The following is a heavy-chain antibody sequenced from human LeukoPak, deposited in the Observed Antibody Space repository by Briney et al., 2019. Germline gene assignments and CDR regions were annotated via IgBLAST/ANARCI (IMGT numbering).Heavy chain of an antibody. Sequence: GGSLRLSCAASGFTFSSYGMHWVRQAPGKGLEWVANIKQDGSEKYYVDSVKGRFTISRDNAKNSLYLQMNSLRAEDTAVYYCARELILLRLVTGRDWGQGTLVTVSS. J-gene: IGHJ4*02. D-gene: IGHD1-1*01. CDR1: GFTFSSYG. CDR3: ARELILLRLVTGRD. V-gene: IGHV3-7*03. CDR2: IKQDGSEK.